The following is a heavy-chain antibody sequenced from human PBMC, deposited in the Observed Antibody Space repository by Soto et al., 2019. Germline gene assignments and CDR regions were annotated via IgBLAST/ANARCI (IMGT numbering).Heavy chain of an antibody. D-gene: IGHD1-1*01. V-gene: IGHV3-30*18. CDR1: GFTFRSYG. J-gene: IGHJ4*02. CDR3: AKEGPITNWYFDY. CDR2: ISYDGNVA. Sequence: QVQLVESGGGVVQPGRSLRLSCAASGFTFRSYGMQWVRQAPGKGLEWVTVISYDGNVAYYADSVKGRFTISRDNSKNTLYLQMNSLRTEDTAMYYCAKEGPITNWYFDYWGQGTLVTVSS.